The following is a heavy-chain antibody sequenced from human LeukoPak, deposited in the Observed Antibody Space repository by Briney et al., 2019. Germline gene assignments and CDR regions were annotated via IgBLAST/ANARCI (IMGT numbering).Heavy chain of an antibody. Sequence: GGSLRLSCAASGFTFSDYYMSWIRQAPGKGLEWVSYIRSSGSTIHYADSVKGRFTISRDNAKNSLYVQIDSLRAGDTALYYCARASGDGHFDYWGQGTLVTVSS. V-gene: IGHV3-11*01. D-gene: IGHD4-17*01. CDR3: ARASGDGHFDY. J-gene: IGHJ4*02. CDR2: IRSSGSTI. CDR1: GFTFSDYY.